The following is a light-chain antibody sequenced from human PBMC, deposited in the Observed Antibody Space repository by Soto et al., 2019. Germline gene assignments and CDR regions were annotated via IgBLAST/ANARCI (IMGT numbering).Light chain of an antibody. J-gene: IGLJ2*01. CDR3: QVWDSSSDHLGV. CDR1: NIGSKS. CDR2: YDS. V-gene: IGLV3-21*04. Sequence: SYELTQPPSVSVGPGKTARTTCGGNNIGSKSVHWYQRKPGQAPVVVIYYDSDRPSGIPERLSGSNSGNTSTLSISRVEAGDEADYDCQVWDSSSDHLGVFGRGTMLTV.